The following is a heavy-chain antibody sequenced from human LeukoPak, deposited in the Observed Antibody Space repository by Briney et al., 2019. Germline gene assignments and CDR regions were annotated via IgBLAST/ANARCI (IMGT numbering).Heavy chain of an antibody. V-gene: IGHV4-59*01. CDR3: AREGLGYYDSSGYYYGSWFDP. D-gene: IGHD3-22*01. J-gene: IGHJ5*02. Sequence: PSETLSLTCTVSGGSISSYYWSWIRQPPGKGLEWIGYIYYSGSTNYNPSLKSRVTISVDTSKNQFSLKLSSVTAADTAVYYCAREGLGYYDSSGYYYGSWFDPRGQGTLVTVSS. CDR2: IYYSGST. CDR1: GGSISSYY.